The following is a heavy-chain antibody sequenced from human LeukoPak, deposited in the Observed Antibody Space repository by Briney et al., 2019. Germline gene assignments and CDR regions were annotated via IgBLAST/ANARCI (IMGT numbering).Heavy chain of an antibody. CDR1: GFTFSSYW. V-gene: IGHV3-7*01. J-gene: IGHJ4*02. CDR2: IKQDGSEK. CDR3: ARRGTMIVVVGHYHFDY. D-gene: IGHD3-22*01. Sequence: GGSLRLSCAASGFTFSSYWMSWVRQAPGKGLEWVANIKQDGSEKYYVDSVKGRFAISRDNAKNSLYLQMNSLRAEDTAVYYCARRGTMIVVVGHYHFDYWGQGTLVTVSS.